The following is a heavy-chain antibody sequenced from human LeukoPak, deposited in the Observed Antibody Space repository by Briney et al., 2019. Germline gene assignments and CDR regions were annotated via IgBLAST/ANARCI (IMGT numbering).Heavy chain of an antibody. J-gene: IGHJ6*03. CDR3: ARGRSSGWYGVGYYYYYMDV. Sequence: ASVKVSCKASGYTFTSYDINWVRQATGQGLGWMGWMNPNSGNTGYAQKFQGRVTITRNTSISTAYMELSSLRSEDTAVYYCARGRSSGWYGVGYYYYYMDVWGKGTTVTVSS. CDR1: GYTFTSYD. CDR2: MNPNSGNT. D-gene: IGHD6-19*01. V-gene: IGHV1-8*03.